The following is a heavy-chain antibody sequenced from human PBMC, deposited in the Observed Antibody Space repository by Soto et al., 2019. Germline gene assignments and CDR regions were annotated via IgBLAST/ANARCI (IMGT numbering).Heavy chain of an antibody. V-gene: IGHV4-34*01. D-gene: IGHD3-10*01. Sequence: PSETLSLTCAVYGGSFSGYYWSWIRQPPGKGLEWIGEINHSGSTNYNPSLKSRVTISVDTSKNQFSLKLSSVTAADTAVYYCARGLDYGSGSTYNWFEPWGQGTLVT. CDR1: GGSFSGYY. J-gene: IGHJ5*02. CDR2: INHSGST. CDR3: ARGLDYGSGSTYNWFEP.